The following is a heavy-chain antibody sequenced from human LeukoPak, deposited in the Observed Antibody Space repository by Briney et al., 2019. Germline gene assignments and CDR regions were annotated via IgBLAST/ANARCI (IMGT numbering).Heavy chain of an antibody. D-gene: IGHD2-15*01. V-gene: IGHV1-46*01. CDR1: GYTFTSNY. J-gene: IGHJ4*02. CDR2: INPSGGGT. Sequence: GASVKVSCKASGYTFTSNYIRWVRQAPGQGLEWMGIINPSGGGTSYAQKFQGRVTMTRDTSTSAVYMELSSLRSEDTAVYYCAREVATRNFDYWGQGTLVTVSS. CDR3: AREVATRNFDY.